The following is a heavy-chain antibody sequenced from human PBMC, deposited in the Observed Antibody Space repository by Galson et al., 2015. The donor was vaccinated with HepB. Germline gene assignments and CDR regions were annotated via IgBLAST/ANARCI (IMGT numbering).Heavy chain of an antibody. D-gene: IGHD1-1*01. CDR3: ARVTTPPPPTHYYYYGMDV. Sequence: SVKVSCKASGYTFTSYYMHWVRQAPGQGLEWMGVINPSGGSTSYAQKFQGRVTMTRDTSTSTAYMELSSLRSEDTAVYYCARVTTPPPPTHYYYYGMDVWGQGTTVTVSS. V-gene: IGHV1-46*01. CDR1: GYTFTSYY. J-gene: IGHJ6*02. CDR2: INPSGGST.